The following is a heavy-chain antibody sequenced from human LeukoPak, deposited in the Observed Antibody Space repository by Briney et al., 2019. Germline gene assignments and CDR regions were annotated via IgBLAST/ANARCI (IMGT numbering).Heavy chain of an antibody. J-gene: IGHJ4*02. Sequence: PSETLSLTCTVSGASISGSGYYWGWIRQPPGKGLEWIGSIYSSGSTYYNASLQSGVTISIETSKNQISLRLNSVTAADTAMYYCAKSGGYGLIDYWGQGTLVTVSS. V-gene: IGHV4-39*01. CDR2: IYSSGST. D-gene: IGHD1-26*01. CDR3: AKSGGYGLIDY. CDR1: GASISGSGYY.